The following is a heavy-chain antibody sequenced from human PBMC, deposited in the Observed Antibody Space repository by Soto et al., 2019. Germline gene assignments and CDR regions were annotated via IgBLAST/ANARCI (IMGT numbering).Heavy chain of an antibody. J-gene: IGHJ5*02. V-gene: IGHV4-34*02. CDR1: GGSVNGYY. CDR2: INHTGGT. D-gene: IGHD3-3*01. Sequence: QVHLQQWGAGLLKPSETLSLTCAVYGGSVNGYYWNWIRQPPGKGLEWIGEINHTGGTHYNPSLKSRVTTSVDTSKNQFSLRLSSVTAADTAIYYCATRIPVFGLLIPPFDPWGQGTQVTVSS. CDR3: ATRIPVFGLLIPPFDP.